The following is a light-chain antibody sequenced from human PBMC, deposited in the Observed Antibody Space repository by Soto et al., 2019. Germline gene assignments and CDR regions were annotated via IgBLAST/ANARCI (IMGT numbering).Light chain of an antibody. CDR2: DAS. CDR1: HSVSSR. V-gene: IGKV1-5*02. CDR3: QQYSVYWT. Sequence: IERTQSRSSLSASVGERGTIIFPARHSVSSRLAWYQQKPGKAPKVLIYDASSWAGGVPSRFTGSGSGTEFTLTIISLQPDDFATYYCQQYSVYWTFGQGTKVDI. J-gene: IGKJ1*01.